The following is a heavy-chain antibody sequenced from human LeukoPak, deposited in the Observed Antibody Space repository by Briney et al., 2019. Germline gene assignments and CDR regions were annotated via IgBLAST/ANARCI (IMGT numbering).Heavy chain of an antibody. CDR1: GFTVSSNY. CDR3: ARVRGLLSGVDV. J-gene: IGHJ6*04. Sequence: PGGSLRLSCAASGFTVSSNYMTWVRQAPGKGLEWVSVIYSGGTTYYADSVKGRFTISRDNSKNTLNLQMNSLRAEDTAVYYCARVRGLLSGVDVWGKGTTVTVSS. CDR2: IYSGGTT. V-gene: IGHV3-53*01. D-gene: IGHD3/OR15-3a*01.